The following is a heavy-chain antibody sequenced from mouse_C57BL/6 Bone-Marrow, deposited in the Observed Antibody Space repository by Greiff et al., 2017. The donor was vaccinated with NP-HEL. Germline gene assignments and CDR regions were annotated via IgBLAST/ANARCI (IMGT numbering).Heavy chain of an antibody. CDR1: GFTFSSYA. V-gene: IGHV5-9-1*02. CDR3: TRSLRSLFAY. CDR2: ISSGGDYI. J-gene: IGHJ3*01. Sequence: EVKVVESGEGLVKPGGSLKLSCAASGFTFSSYAMSWVRQTPEKRLEWVAYISSGGDYIYYADTVKGRFTISRDNARNTLYLQMSSLKSEDTAMYYCTRSLRSLFAYWGQGTLVTVSA. D-gene: IGHD1-1*01.